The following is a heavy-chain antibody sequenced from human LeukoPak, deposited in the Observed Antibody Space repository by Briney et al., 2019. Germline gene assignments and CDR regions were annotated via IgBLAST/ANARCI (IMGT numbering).Heavy chain of an antibody. CDR2: IYYSGST. Sequence: SETLSLTCTVSGGSISSGGYYWSWIRQHPGKGLEWIGYIYYSGSTYYNPSLKSRVTISVDTSKNQFSLKLSSVTAADTAVYYCARIVRGYYFDYWGQGTLVTVSS. D-gene: IGHD1-26*01. J-gene: IGHJ4*02. V-gene: IGHV4-31*03. CDR3: ARIVRGYYFDY. CDR1: GGSISSGGYY.